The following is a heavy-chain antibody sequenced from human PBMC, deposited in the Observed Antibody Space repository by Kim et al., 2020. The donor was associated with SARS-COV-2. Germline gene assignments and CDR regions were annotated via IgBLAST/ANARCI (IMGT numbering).Heavy chain of an antibody. CDR1: GVTFSSYA. V-gene: IGHV3-30*04. CDR2: ISYDGSNK. J-gene: IGHJ3*02. D-gene: IGHD3-10*02. CDR3: ARGRNIKPLMFGIPLDI. Sequence: GGTLRLSCAASGVTFSSYAMHWVRQAPGKGLEWVAVISYDGSNKYYADSVKGRFTIFRDNSKNTLYLQMNSLRAEDTAVYYCARGRNIKPLMFGIPLDIWGQGTMVTVSS.